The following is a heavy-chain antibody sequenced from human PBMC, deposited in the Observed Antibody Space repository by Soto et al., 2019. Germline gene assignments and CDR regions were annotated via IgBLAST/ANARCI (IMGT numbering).Heavy chain of an antibody. CDR3: AKDQGLDPFDY. CDR2: ISGSGDST. V-gene: IGHV3-23*01. D-gene: IGHD1-1*01. Sequence: EVQLLESGGGLVQPGGSLRLSCAASGFTFSSYVLSWVRQAPGKGLEWFSTISGSGDSTYYADSVKGRFTISRDNSRNTLYLQMNSLRAEDTAVYYCAKDQGLDPFDYWGQGTLVTVSS. CDR1: GFTFSSYV. J-gene: IGHJ4*02.